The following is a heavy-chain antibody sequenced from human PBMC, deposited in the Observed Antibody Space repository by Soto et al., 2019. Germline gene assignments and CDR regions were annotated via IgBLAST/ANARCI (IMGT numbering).Heavy chain of an antibody. CDR2: IWYDGSNK. J-gene: IGHJ6*02. D-gene: IGHD4-17*01. Sequence: QVQLVESGGGVVQPGRSLRLSCAASGFTFSSYSMHWVRQAPGKGLEWVAVIWYDGSNKYYADSVKGRFTISRDNSKNTLYLQMNSLRAEDTAVYYCARGGSDDYGDYDYYYGMDVWGQGTTVTVSS. V-gene: IGHV3-33*01. CDR3: ARGGSDDYGDYDYYYGMDV. CDR1: GFTFSSYS.